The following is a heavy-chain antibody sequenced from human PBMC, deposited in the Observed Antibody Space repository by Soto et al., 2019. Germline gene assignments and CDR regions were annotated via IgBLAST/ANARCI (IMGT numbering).Heavy chain of an antibody. CDR1: GFTFSSYA. CDR2: ISGSGGST. Sequence: GGSLRLSCAASGFTFSSYAMSWVRQAPGKGLEWVSAISGSGGSTYYADSVKGRFTISRDNSKNTLYLQMNSLRAEDRAVYCCAAFRIAALDDAFDIWGQGTMVTVSS. V-gene: IGHV3-23*01. CDR3: AAFRIAALDDAFDI. D-gene: IGHD6-13*01. J-gene: IGHJ3*02.